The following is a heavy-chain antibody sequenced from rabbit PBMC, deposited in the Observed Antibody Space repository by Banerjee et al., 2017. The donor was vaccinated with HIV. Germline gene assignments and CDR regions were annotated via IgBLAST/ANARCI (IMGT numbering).Heavy chain of an antibody. CDR1: GFSFSNKYV. CDR3: ASGYSDIVFNL. Sequence: QSLEESGGDLVKPEGSLTLTCTASGFSFSNKYVMCWVRQAPGKGLEWIACINTSSGNTVYATWAKGRFTISKTSSTTVTLQMTSLTAADTATYFCASGYSDIVFNLWGQGTLVTVS. CDR2: INTSSGNT. V-gene: IGHV1S40*01. D-gene: IGHD1-1*01. J-gene: IGHJ4*01.